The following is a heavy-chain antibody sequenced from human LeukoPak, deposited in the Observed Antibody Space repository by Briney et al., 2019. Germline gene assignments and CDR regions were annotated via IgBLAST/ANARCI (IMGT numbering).Heavy chain of an antibody. CDR3: ASQYYYGSGSYYNAPDY. D-gene: IGHD3-10*01. CDR1: GLTFSTSD. V-gene: IGHV3-30*02. J-gene: IGHJ4*02. CDR2: IQYDGSRE. Sequence: GGSLRLSCAASGLTFSTSDMHWVRQAPGKGLEWVSFIQYDGSRENYSDSVKGRFSISRDNARNTLYLQMYSLRPDDTAVYYCASQYYYGSGSYYNAPDYWGQGTLVTVSS.